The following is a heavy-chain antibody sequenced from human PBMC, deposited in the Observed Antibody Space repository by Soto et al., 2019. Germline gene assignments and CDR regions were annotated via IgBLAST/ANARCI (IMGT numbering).Heavy chain of an antibody. D-gene: IGHD2-21*02. Sequence: GASVKVSCKASGYTFTSYGISWVRQAPGQGLEWMGWISAYNGNTNYAQKLQGRVTMTTDTSTSTAYMELRSLRSDDTAVYYCARAEYCGGDCYSTFDYWGQGTLVTVSS. CDR2: ISAYNGNT. J-gene: IGHJ4*02. CDR3: ARAEYCGGDCYSTFDY. V-gene: IGHV1-18*04. CDR1: GYTFTSYG.